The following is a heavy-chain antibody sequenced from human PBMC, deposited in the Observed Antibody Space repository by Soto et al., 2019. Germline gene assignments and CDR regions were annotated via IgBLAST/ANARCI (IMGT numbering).Heavy chain of an antibody. CDR3: ARLPAPHYDFWSRPRFDY. D-gene: IGHD3-3*01. CDR2: ISGSGGST. J-gene: IGHJ4*02. V-gene: IGHV3-23*01. Sequence: GGSLRLSCAASGFTFSSYAMSWVRQAPGKGLEWVSAISGSGGSTYYADSVKGRFTISRDNTKNTLYLQMNSLRAEDTAVYYCARLPAPHYDFWSRPRFDYWGQGTLVTVSS. CDR1: GFTFSSYA.